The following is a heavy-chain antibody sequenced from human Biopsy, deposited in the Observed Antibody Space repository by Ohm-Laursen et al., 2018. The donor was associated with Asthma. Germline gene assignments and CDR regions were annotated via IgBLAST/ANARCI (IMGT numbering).Heavy chain of an antibody. CDR1: GFTFDNYT. D-gene: IGHD2-21*02. CDR3: ARGGLHYYEYYGMDV. Sequence: SLRLSCSASGFTFDNYTMHWVRQAPGKGLKWVTIISYDGRNTYYADSVEGRFTISRDNSKNTLFLQMSSLKPEDTAVYYCARGGLHYYEYYGMDVWGQGTTVTVSS. V-gene: IGHV3-30*04. J-gene: IGHJ6*02. CDR2: ISYDGRNT.